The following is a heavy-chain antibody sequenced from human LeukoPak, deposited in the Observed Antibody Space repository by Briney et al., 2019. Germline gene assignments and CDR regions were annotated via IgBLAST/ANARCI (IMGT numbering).Heavy chain of an antibody. CDR2: IRSKANSYAT. D-gene: IGHD2-21*02. J-gene: IGHJ2*01. Sequence: GGSLRLSCAASGFTFSGSAMHWVRQASGKGLEWVGRIRSKANSYATAYAASVKGRFTISRDDSKNTAYLQMNSLKTEDTAVYYCTRQGFVQAFYCGGDCYNNWYFDLWGRGTLDTVSS. V-gene: IGHV3-73*01. CDR3: TRQGFVQAFYCGGDCYNNWYFDL. CDR1: GFTFSGSA.